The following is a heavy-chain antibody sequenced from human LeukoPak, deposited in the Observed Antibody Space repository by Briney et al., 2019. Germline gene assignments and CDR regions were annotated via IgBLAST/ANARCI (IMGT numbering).Heavy chain of an antibody. CDR2: IYSSGST. V-gene: IGHV4-39*07. Sequence: PSETLSLTCRVSGVSISSGSNYWGWIRQPPGKTLEWIGSIYSSGSTYYNPSLKSRVTISVDTSKNQFSLKLSSVTAADTAVYYCARDSSGSYYVHWGQGTLVTVSS. J-gene: IGHJ4*02. D-gene: IGHD1-26*01. CDR1: GVSISSGSNY. CDR3: ARDSSGSYYVH.